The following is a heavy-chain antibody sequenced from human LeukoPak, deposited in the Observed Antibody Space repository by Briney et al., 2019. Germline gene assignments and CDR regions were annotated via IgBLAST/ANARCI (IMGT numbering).Heavy chain of an antibody. J-gene: IGHJ6*02. CDR3: ARGCSSAGYCSDGKRYYYGMDV. V-gene: IGHV4-34*01. CDR2: INHSGST. Sequence: SETLSLTCAVYGGSFSGYYWSWIRQPPGKGLEWIGEINHSGSTNYNPSLKSRVTISVDTSKNQFSLKLSSVTAADTAVYYCARGCSSAGYCSDGKRYYYGMDVWGQGTTVTVSS. D-gene: IGHD2-15*01. CDR1: GGSFSGYY.